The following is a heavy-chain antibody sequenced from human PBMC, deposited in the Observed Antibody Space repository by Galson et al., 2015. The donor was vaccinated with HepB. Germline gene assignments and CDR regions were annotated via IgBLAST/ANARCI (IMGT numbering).Heavy chain of an antibody. V-gene: IGHV3-30-3*01. D-gene: IGHD4-23*01. CDR1: GFTFSSYA. Sequence: SLRLSCAAPGFTFSSYAMHWVRQAPGKGLEWVAVISYDGSNKYYADSVKGRFTISRDNSKNTLYLQMNSLRAEDTAVYYCARGTTVVTPTAGYWGQGTLVTVSS. CDR2: ISYDGSNK. CDR3: ARGTTVVTPTAGY. J-gene: IGHJ4*02.